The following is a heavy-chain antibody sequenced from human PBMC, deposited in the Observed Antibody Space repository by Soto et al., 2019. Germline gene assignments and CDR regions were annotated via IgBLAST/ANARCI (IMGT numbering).Heavy chain of an antibody. J-gene: IGHJ5*02. CDR2: ISGSGGST. V-gene: IGHV3-23*01. CDR3: AKDKMVRGVISNWFDP. CDR1: GFTFSSYA. Sequence: GGSLRLSCAASGFTFSSYAMSWVRQAPGKGLEWVSAISGSGGSTYYADPVKGRFTISRDNSKNTLYLQMNSLRAEDTAVYYCAKDKMVRGVISNWFDPWGQGTLVTVSS. D-gene: IGHD3-10*01.